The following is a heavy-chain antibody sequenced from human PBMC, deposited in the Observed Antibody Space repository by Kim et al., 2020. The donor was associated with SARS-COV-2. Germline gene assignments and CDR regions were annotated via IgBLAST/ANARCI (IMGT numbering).Heavy chain of an antibody. CDR3: ARGPPYSESYWDAFDI. J-gene: IGHJ3*02. D-gene: IGHD1-26*01. CDR1: GFTFSDSA. CDR2: IRSKVNSYAP. V-gene: IGHV3-73*01. Sequence: GSLRLSCAASGFTFSDSAMHWVRQASGKGLEWVGRIRSKVNSYAPVYAVSVEGRFTISRDDSKNTAYLQMDSLKTEDTAVYYCARGPPYSESYWDAFDIWGQGKMVTVSS.